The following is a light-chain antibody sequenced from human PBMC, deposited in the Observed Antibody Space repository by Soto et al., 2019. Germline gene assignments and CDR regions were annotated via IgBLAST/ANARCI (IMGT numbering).Light chain of an antibody. V-gene: IGKV3D-15*01. CDR2: DAS. Sequence: EIVMTQSPATLSVSPGERATLSFRASQSINSYLAWYQQKPGQAPRLLIYDASSRATGIPDRFSGSGSGTDFTLIISRLEPEDFAVYYCQQYNDWPPITFGQGTRLEIK. CDR1: QSINSY. CDR3: QQYNDWPPIT. J-gene: IGKJ5*01.